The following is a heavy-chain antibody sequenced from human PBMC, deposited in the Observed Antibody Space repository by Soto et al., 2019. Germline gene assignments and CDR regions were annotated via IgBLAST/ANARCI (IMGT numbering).Heavy chain of an antibody. J-gene: IGHJ4*02. D-gene: IGHD1-7*01. Sequence: PEETLSLTCTVSGGSVSSGSYYWSWIRQPPGKGLEWIVYIYYSGSTNYNPSLKSRVTISVDTSKNQFSLKLSSVTAADTAVYYCARGLELRGYYFDYWGQGTLVTVSS. CDR3: ARGLELRGYYFDY. V-gene: IGHV4-61*01. CDR1: GGSVSSGSYY. CDR2: IYYSGST.